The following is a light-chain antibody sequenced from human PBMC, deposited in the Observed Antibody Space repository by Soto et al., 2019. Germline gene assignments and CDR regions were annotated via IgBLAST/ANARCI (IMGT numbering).Light chain of an antibody. V-gene: IGKV4-1*01. J-gene: IGKJ2*01. CDR2: WAS. CDR3: QQSYSIPYT. CDR1: QSILYSSNNKNY. Sequence: DIVMTQSPDSLAVSLGERATINCKSSQSILYSSNNKNYLDWYQQKPGQPPKLLIYWASTRESGVPDRFSGSGSGTDFTLTISSLQAEDVAVYYCQQSYSIPYTFGQGTKLEIK.